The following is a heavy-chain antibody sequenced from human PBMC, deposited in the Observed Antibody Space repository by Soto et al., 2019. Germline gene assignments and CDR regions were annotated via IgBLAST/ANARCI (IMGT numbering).Heavy chain of an antibody. CDR3: AKDVYASGWYWDY. J-gene: IGHJ4*02. D-gene: IGHD6-19*01. CDR1: GFTFSSYA. Sequence: GESLKISCAASGFTFSSYAMSWVRQAPGKGLEWVSAISGSGGSTYYADSVKGRFTISRDNSKNTLYLQMNSLRAEDTAVYYCAKDVYASGWYWDYWGQGTLVTVSS. CDR2: ISGSGGST. V-gene: IGHV3-23*01.